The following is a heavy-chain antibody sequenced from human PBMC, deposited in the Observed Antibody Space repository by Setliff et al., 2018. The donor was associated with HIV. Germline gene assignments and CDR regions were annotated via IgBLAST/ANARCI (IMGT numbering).Heavy chain of an antibody. CDR3: ARSSGLYYLDY. V-gene: IGHV3-53*01. D-gene: IGHD6-19*01. J-gene: IGHJ4*02. Sequence: SCAASGFTVSSNYMSWVRQAPGKGLEWVSVIYSGGATNYADSVKGRFTISRDSSKNTLYLQMNSLRADDTAVYYCARSSGLYYLDYWGQGTVVTVSS. CDR2: IYSGGAT. CDR1: GFTVSSNY.